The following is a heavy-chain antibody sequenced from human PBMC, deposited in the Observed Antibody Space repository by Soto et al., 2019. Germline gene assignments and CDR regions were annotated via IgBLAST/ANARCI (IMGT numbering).Heavy chain of an antibody. J-gene: IGHJ4*02. Sequence: EVKLVESGGGLVQPGGSLRLSCAASGFTYSSYWMTWVRQAPGKGLEWVAKINQDGSEKYYVDSVKGRFTISRDNAENSLYLHMNSLRAEDTAVYYCAREGDYWGQGTLVTVSS. CDR2: INQDGSEK. V-gene: IGHV3-7*01. CDR3: AREGDY. CDR1: GFTYSSYW.